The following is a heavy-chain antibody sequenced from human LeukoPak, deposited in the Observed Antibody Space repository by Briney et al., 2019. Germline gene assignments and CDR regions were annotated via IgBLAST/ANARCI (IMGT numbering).Heavy chain of an antibody. D-gene: IGHD6-13*01. J-gene: IGHJ5*02. CDR2: IIHSFGTA. Sequence: SSVKVSCKSSLGTFRRYAISWLRQPPAQGVEWMGRIIHSFGTANDAQKFQGRVTITTDECTSADYMELSSLRSEDTAVYFCANNIAAAGYIGFDPWGQGTLVTVAS. CDR3: ANNIAAAGYIGFDP. V-gene: IGHV1-69*05. CDR1: LGTFRRYA.